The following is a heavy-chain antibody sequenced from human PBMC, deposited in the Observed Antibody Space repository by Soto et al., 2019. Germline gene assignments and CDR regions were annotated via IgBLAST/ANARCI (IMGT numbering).Heavy chain of an antibody. CDR1: GVTFSSYR. Sequence: GXSLELACAASGVTFSSYRVNWVGQAPGKGLEWVSSISSSSSYIYYADSVKGRFTISRDNAKNSLYLQMNSLRAEDTAVYYCASEDVAPFDSWGQGTLVTVSS. CDR2: ISSSSSYI. J-gene: IGHJ4*02. V-gene: IGHV3-21*01. CDR3: ASEDVAPFDS. D-gene: IGHD5-12*01.